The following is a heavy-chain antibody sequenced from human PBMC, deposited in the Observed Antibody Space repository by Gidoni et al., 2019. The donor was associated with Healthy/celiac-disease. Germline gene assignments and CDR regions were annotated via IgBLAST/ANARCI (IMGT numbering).Heavy chain of an antibody. CDR3: ARSLVGVMAY. Sequence: QVQLVESGGGVVQPGRSLRLSCAASGFTFSSYGMHWVRKAPGKGLEWVAVIWYDGSNKYYADSVKGRFTISRDNSKNTLYLQMNSLRAEDTAVYYCARSLVGVMAYWGQGTLVTVSS. D-gene: IGHD3-22*01. CDR1: GFTFSSYG. CDR2: IWYDGSNK. J-gene: IGHJ4*02. V-gene: IGHV3-33*01.